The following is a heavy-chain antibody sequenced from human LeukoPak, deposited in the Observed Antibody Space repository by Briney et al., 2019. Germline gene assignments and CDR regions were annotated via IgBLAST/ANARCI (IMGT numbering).Heavy chain of an antibody. J-gene: IGHJ4*02. CDR2: ISPSGTDI. CDR3: ARRAGAYSHPYDY. V-gene: IGHV3-11*01. Sequence: GGSLRLSCAVSGFTFTDTYMTWIRQAPGKGLESLSYISPSGTDISYADSVKGRFTISRDNAKNSLYLQMNSLRAEDTAVYYCARRAGAYSHPYDYWGQGTLVTVSS. D-gene: IGHD4/OR15-4a*01. CDR1: GFTFTDTY.